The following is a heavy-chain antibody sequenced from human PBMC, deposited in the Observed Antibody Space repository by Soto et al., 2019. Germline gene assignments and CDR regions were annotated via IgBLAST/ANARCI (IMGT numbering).Heavy chain of an antibody. V-gene: IGHV3-64*04. D-gene: IGHD6-19*01. Sequence: VQLVESGGGLVQPGGSLRLSCSASGFIFSNYAMHWVRLAPGKGLEFVSAISDTGQSTFYPDSVKGRFTISRDNSKNTLYLQMNSLRAEDTAVYYCAKDSNPYSSGWYGNWFDPWGQGTLVTVSS. J-gene: IGHJ5*02. CDR2: ISDTGQST. CDR3: AKDSNPYSSGWYGNWFDP. CDR1: GFIFSNYA.